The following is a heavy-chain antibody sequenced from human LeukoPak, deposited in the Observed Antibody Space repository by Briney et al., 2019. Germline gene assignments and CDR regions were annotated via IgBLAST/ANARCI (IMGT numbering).Heavy chain of an antibody. CDR1: GFTFSDYY. CDR3: ARVNPISSGFYAY. Sequence: GGALRLSCAASGFTFSDYYMTWIRQAPGKGLEWVSYISGSSSDTNYADFVKGRFTISRDNAKNSLYLQMNSLRAEDTAVYYCARVNPISSGFYAYWGQGTPVTAPS. V-gene: IGHV3-11*06. CDR2: ISGSSSDT. J-gene: IGHJ4*02. D-gene: IGHD3-22*01.